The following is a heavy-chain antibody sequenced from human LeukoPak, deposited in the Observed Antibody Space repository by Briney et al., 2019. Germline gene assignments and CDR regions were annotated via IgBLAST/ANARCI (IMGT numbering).Heavy chain of an antibody. CDR3: AKGRSTSWKASYYFDY. D-gene: IGHD2-2*01. CDR1: GFTFISYA. J-gene: IGHJ4*02. Sequence: PGGALRLSCAASGFTFISYAMTSVLQAPGKGLGWVSVISASGGGTSYADPVKGRSTISRDNSKNMLYLQKNSLSVEDTAVYYCAKGRSTSWKASYYFDYWGQGTQLTVSS. V-gene: IGHV3-23*01. CDR2: ISASGGGT.